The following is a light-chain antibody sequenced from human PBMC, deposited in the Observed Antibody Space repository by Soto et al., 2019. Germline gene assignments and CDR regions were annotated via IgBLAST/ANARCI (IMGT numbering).Light chain of an antibody. CDR3: QQYGSSPIT. V-gene: IGKV3-20*01. CDR2: GAS. Sequence: EIVLTQSPGTLSLSPGERATLSCRASQTVSSSCLAWYQQKPGQAPRLLMYGASSRATGIPERFSGSGPGTDFTLTISRLETDDFAVDECQQYGSSPITFGQGTRLAIK. J-gene: IGKJ5*01. CDR1: QTVSSSC.